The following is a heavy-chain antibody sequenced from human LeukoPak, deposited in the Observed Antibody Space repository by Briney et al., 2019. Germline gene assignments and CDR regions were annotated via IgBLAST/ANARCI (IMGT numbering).Heavy chain of an antibody. CDR3: ARWGGTRHYYFHY. D-gene: IGHD1-1*01. CDR2: TRFDGSIK. V-gene: IGHV3-33*01. CDR1: GFIFSDYG. Sequence: PGGSLRLSCAVSGFIFSDYGFHWVRQAPGKGLEWVAVTRFDGSIKQYADSVKGRFTISRDDSKNTLYLQMNSLKSEDTAVYYCARWGGTRHYYFHYWGRGTLVTVSS. J-gene: IGHJ4*02.